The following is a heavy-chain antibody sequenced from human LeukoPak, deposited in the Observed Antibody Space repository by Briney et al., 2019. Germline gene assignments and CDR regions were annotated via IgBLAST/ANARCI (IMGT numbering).Heavy chain of an antibody. D-gene: IGHD6-19*01. CDR1: GFTFSSYE. Sequence: GGSLRLSCAASGFTFSSYEMNWVRQAPGKGLEWVSSISSSSSYIYYADSVKGRFTVSRDNAKNSLYLQMNSLRAEDTAVYYCARGPGYSSGWYSYWGQGTLVTVSS. V-gene: IGHV3-21*01. J-gene: IGHJ4*02. CDR2: ISSSSSYI. CDR3: ARGPGYSSGWYSY.